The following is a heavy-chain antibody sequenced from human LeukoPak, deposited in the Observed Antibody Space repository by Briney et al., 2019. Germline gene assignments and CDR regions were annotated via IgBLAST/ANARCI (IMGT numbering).Heavy chain of an antibody. D-gene: IGHD3-22*01. Sequence: ASVKVSCKASGYTFTGYYMHWVRQAPGQGLEWMGWINPNCGGTNYAQKFQGRVTMTRDTSISTAYMELSRLRSDDTAVYYCARVRGNYYDSSGYYCFDYWGQGTLVTVSS. V-gene: IGHV1-2*02. J-gene: IGHJ4*02. CDR3: ARVRGNYYDSSGYYCFDY. CDR1: GYTFTGYY. CDR2: INPNCGGT.